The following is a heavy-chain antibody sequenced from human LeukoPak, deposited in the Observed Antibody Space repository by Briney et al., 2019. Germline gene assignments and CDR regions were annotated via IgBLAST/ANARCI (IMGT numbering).Heavy chain of an antibody. CDR3: ASTRGSSWYRWYYFDY. J-gene: IGHJ4*02. CDR2: IYTSGST. V-gene: IGHV4-61*02. CDR1: GGSISSGSYY. D-gene: IGHD6-13*01. Sequence: PSQTLSLTCTVSGGSISSGSYYWSWIRQPAGKGLEWIGRIYTSGSTNYNPSLKSRVTISVDTSKNQFSLKLSSVTAADTAVYYCASTRGSSWYRWYYFDYWGQGTLVTVSS.